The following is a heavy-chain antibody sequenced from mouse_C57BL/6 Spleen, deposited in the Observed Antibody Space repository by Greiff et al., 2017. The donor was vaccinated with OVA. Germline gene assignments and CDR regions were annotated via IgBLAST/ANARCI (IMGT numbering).Heavy chain of an antibody. J-gene: IGHJ3*01. D-gene: IGHD2-3*01. CDR3: AREEAYDPWFAY. Sequence: VQLQQSGPELVQPGASVQISCKASGYSFTDYNMNWVKQSNGKSLEWIGVINPNYGTTSYNQKFKGKDTLTVDQSSSTAYMQLNSLTSEDSAVYDCAREEAYDPWFAYWGKGTLVTVSA. V-gene: IGHV1-39*01. CDR1: GYSFTDYN. CDR2: INPNYGTT.